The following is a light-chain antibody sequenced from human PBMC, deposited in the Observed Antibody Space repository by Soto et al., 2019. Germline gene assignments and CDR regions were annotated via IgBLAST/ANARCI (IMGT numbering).Light chain of an antibody. J-gene: IGLJ2*01. Sequence: QAVVTQEPSLTVSPGGTVTLTCASSTGAVTSGYYPNWFQQKPGQAPRALMYNTNNKHSWTPARFSGSLLGGKAALTLSGVQPEDEAEYYCLLYYGGAQVFGGGTKVTVL. CDR3: LLYYGGAQV. CDR1: TGAVTSGYY. V-gene: IGLV7-43*01. CDR2: NTN.